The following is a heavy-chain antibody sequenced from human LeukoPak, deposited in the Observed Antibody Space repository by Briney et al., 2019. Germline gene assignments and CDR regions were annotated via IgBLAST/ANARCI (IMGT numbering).Heavy chain of an antibody. V-gene: IGHV3-7*03. J-gene: IGHJ4*02. Sequence: SGGSLRLSCAASGFTFSSFWMNWVRQAPGKGLEWVANIKQDGSAKCYVDSVKGRFTISRDNDKNSLYLQMNSLRAEDTALYYCAKDYRPVYDILTGPFDYWGQGTLVTVSS. CDR1: GFTFSSFW. D-gene: IGHD3-9*01. CDR2: IKQDGSAK. CDR3: AKDYRPVYDILTGPFDY.